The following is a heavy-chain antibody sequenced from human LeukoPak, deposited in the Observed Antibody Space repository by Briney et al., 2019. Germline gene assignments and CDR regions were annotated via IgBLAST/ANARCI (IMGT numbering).Heavy chain of an antibody. CDR2: FSWDGGSK. D-gene: IGHD2-21*02. Sequence: PGGSLRLSCVASGFTFHRYTMHWVRQAPGKGLEWVSLFSWDGGSKYYADSVKGRFTISRDNSKNSLYLQMNSLRAEDTAVYYCAREHIFDCGGDCPAPYYYYYGMDVWGQGTTVTVSS. CDR1: GFTFHRYT. V-gene: IGHV3-43*01. J-gene: IGHJ6*02. CDR3: AREHIFDCGGDCPAPYYYYYGMDV.